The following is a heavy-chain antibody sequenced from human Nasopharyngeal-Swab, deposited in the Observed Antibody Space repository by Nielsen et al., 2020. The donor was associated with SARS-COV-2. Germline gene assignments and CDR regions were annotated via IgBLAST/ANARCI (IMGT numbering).Heavy chain of an antibody. CDR3: ARAAITMIVVVSAFDI. D-gene: IGHD3-22*01. CDR1: GGSISSGGYY. CDR2: IYYSGST. J-gene: IGHJ3*02. Sequence: SETLSLTCTVSGGSISSGGYYWSWIRQHPGKGLEWIGYIYYSGSTYYNPSPKSRVTISVDTSKNQFSLKLSSVTAAGTAVYYCARAAITMIVVVSAFDIWGQGTMVTVSS. V-gene: IGHV4-31*03.